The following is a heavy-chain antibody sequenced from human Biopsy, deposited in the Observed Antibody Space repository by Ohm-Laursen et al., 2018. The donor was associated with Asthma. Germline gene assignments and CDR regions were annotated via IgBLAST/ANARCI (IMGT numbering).Heavy chain of an antibody. CDR1: GFDLRDYT. J-gene: IGHJ4*02. CDR2: ISSLSRYI. Sequence: SPRLSCAAPGFDLRDYTMNWVRQAPGKGLEWVASISSLSRYIYHATSLRGRFTISRDNAKRSLYLQMDSLRGDDTAVYYCSRDFTIGSGSPFHFWGRGTLVTVSS. V-gene: IGHV3-21*01. D-gene: IGHD3-10*01. CDR3: SRDFTIGSGSPFHF.